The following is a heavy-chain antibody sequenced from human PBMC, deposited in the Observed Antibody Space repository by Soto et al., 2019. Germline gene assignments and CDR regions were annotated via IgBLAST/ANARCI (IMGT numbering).Heavy chain of an antibody. CDR1: GCSISSYY. CDR2: IYYSGST. Sequence: SETLSLTCTVSGCSISSYYRSWIRQPPGKGLEWIGDIYYSGSTNYNPYLKSRVTISVDTSKNLFSLKLSSVTAADTVVYYCASFDCSGSSCCSCSFDYWGQGTGVTVTS. J-gene: IGHJ4*02. V-gene: IGHV4-59*01. D-gene: IGHD2-15*01. CDR3: ASFDCSGSSCCSCSFDY.